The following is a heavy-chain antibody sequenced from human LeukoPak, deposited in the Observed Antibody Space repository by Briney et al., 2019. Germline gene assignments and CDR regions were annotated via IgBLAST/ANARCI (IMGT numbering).Heavy chain of an antibody. J-gene: IGHJ6*02. CDR1: GYTFTSYA. V-gene: IGHV1-3*01. Sequence: GASVTVSCTASGYTFTSYAMHWVRQAPGQRLEWMGWINAGNGNTKYSQKFQGGVTITRDTSASTAYMELSSLRSEDTAVYYCAREYGDYPYYYGMDVWGQGTTVTVSS. CDR2: INAGNGNT. CDR3: AREYGDYPYYYGMDV. D-gene: IGHD4-17*01.